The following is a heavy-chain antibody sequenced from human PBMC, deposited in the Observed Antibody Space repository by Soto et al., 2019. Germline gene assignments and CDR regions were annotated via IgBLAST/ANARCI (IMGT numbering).Heavy chain of an antibody. CDR2: INPSGGST. J-gene: IGHJ4*02. Sequence: ASVKVSCKASGYTFTSYYMHWVRQAPGQGLEWMGIINPSGGSTSYAQKFQGRVTMTRDTSTSTVYMELSSLRSEDTAVYYCARVGSYCGGDCYRGAFDYWGQGTLVTVSS. D-gene: IGHD2-21*02. CDR3: ARVGSYCGGDCYRGAFDY. CDR1: GYTFTSYY. V-gene: IGHV1-46*03.